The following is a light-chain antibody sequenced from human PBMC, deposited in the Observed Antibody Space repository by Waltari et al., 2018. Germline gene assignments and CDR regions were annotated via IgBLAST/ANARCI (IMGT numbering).Light chain of an antibody. J-gene: IGLJ1*01. CDR3: QSYDSSLSAYV. V-gene: IGLV1-40*01. CDR2: ANN. Sequence: QSVLTQPPSVSGAPGQRITIFCTGSSSNIGAGYDVHWYQQFPGTAPKPLISANNNRPPGVPDRFSGSKSGTSVSLASTGLQAEDEADYYCQSYDSSLSAYVFGTGTKVTVL. CDR1: SSNIGAGYD.